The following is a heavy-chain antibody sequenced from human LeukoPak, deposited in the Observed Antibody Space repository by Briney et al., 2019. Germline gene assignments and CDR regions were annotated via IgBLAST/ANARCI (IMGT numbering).Heavy chain of an antibody. J-gene: IGHJ6*03. CDR2: IYYSGST. CDR3: ARLGPGSSTYMDV. D-gene: IGHD6-13*01. V-gene: IGHV4-59*11. Sequence: SETLSLTCTVSGGSTSSHYWSWIRQPPGKGLEWIGYIYYSGSTNYNPSLKSRVTISVDTSKNQFSLKLSSVTAADTAVYYCARLGPGSSTYMDVWGKGTTVTVSS. CDR1: GGSTSSHY.